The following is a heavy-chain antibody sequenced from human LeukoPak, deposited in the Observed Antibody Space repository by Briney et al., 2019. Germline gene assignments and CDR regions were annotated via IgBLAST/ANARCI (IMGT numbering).Heavy chain of an antibody. J-gene: IGHJ5*02. Sequence: PETLSLTCAVYGGSFSGYYWSWIRQPPGKGLEWIGEINHSGSTNYNPSLKSRVTISVDTSKNQFSLKLSSVTAADTAVYYCARRYCSSTSQNWFDPWGQGTLVTVSS. V-gene: IGHV4-34*01. CDR2: INHSGST. CDR1: GGSFSGYY. CDR3: ARRYCSSTSQNWFDP. D-gene: IGHD2-2*01.